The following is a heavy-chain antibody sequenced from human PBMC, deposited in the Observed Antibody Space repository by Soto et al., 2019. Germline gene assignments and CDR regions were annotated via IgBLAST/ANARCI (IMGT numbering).Heavy chain of an antibody. CDR1: GGSISSSRYY. Sequence: PSETMSLTCTVSGGSISSSRYYWGWIRQPPGKGLEWIGSIYYSGSTYYNPSLKSRVTISVDTSKNQFSLKLSSVTAADTAVYYCARQGNTVTTRRYYYYYYYMDVWGKGTTVTVSS. CDR2: IYYSGST. J-gene: IGHJ6*03. V-gene: IGHV4-39*01. CDR3: ARQGNTVTTRRYYYYYYYMDV. D-gene: IGHD4-4*01.